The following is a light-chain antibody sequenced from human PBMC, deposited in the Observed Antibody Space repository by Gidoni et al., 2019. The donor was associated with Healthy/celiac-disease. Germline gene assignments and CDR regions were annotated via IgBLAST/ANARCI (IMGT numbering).Light chain of an antibody. CDR2: DES. CDR3: QQRSNRPPGVT. CDR1: HSVSSY. Sequence: EIVLTQSPATLSLYPGERATLSCRASHSVSSYLACYQQKPGQAPRLLTYDESNRATGIPARFSGSGSWTDFSLTISSLGPEDFAVYYCQQRSNRPPGVTFXPXTKVDIK. V-gene: IGKV3-11*01. J-gene: IGKJ3*01.